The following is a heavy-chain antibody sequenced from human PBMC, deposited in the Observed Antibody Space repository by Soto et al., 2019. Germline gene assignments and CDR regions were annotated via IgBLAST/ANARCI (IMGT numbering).Heavy chain of an antibody. CDR3: AKERGYSYGWDSFDC. D-gene: IGHD5-18*01. Sequence: EVQLLESGGGLVQPGGSLRLSCAASGFTFSSYAMSWVRQAPGKGLEWVSAISGSGGSTYYADSVKGRFTISRDNSKNRLYLQTISLRAEDTAVYCWAKERGYSYGWDSFDCWAQGTLVTVSS. CDR2: ISGSGGST. V-gene: IGHV3-23*01. CDR1: GFTFSSYA. J-gene: IGHJ4*02.